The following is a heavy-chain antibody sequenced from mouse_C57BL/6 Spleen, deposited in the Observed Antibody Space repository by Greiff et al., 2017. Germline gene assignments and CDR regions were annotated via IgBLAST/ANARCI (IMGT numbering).Heavy chain of an antibody. V-gene: IGHV1-55*01. Sequence: QVQLKQPGAELVKPGASVKMSCKASGYTFTSYWITWVKQRPGQGLEWIGDIYPGSGSTNYNEKFKSKATLTVDTSSSTAYMQLSSLTSEDSAVYYCARIRYSNPYYAMDYWGQGTSVTVSS. J-gene: IGHJ4*01. CDR1: GYTFTSYW. CDR2: IYPGSGST. D-gene: IGHD2-5*01. CDR3: ARIRYSNPYYAMDY.